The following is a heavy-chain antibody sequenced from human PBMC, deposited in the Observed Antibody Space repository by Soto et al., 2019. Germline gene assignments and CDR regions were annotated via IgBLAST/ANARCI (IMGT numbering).Heavy chain of an antibody. J-gene: IGHJ6*03. V-gene: IGHV3-30*18. CDR1: GFTFSSYG. D-gene: IGHD2-2*01. CDR2: ISYDGSNK. CDR3: AKGGYCSSTSCYASYYYMDV. Sequence: QVQLVESGGGVVQPGRSLRLSCAASGFTFSSYGMHWVRQAPGKGLEWVAVISYDGSNKYYADSVKGRFTISRDNSKNTLYLQMNSLSAEDTAVYYCAKGGYCSSTSCYASYYYMDVWGKGTTVTVSS.